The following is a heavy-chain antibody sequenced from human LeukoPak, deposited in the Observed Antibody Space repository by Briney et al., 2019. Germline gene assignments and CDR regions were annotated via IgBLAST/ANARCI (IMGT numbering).Heavy chain of an antibody. CDR2: INEDGTRE. Sequence: GGSLRLSCEVSGITFRKYWMTWVRQAPGKGLEWVASINEDGTREWYVDSMKGRLIVSRDNAKNSLFLQVNSLRVDDTAVYYCTRDYSNARDYWGQGTRVTVSS. V-gene: IGHV3-7*01. J-gene: IGHJ4*02. D-gene: IGHD2-21*01. CDR3: TRDYSNARDY. CDR1: GITFRKYW.